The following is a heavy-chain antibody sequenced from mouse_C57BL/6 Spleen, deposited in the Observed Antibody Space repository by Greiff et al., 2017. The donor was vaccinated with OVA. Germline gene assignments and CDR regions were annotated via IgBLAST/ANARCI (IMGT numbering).Heavy chain of an antibody. CDR2: INPSSGYT. V-gene: IGHV1-4*01. CDR3: AREGGLGNYGVYFDY. CDR1: GYTFTSYT. Sequence: QVQLKESGAELARPGASVKMSCKASGYTFTSYTMHWVKQRPGQGLEWIGYINPSSGYTKYNQKFKDKATLTADKSSSTAYMQLSSLTSEDSAVYYCAREGGLGNYGVYFDYWGQGTTLTVSS. D-gene: IGHD2-1*01. J-gene: IGHJ2*01.